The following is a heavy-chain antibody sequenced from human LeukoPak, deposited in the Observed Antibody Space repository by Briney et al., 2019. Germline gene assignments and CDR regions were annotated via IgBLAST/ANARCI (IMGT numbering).Heavy chain of an antibody. CDR2: ISGSGGST. D-gene: IGHD6-19*01. CDR3: AKEWWYSSGWYDGGRDY. Sequence: GGSLRLSCAASGFTFNNAWMSWVRQAPGKGPEWVSAISGSGGSTYYADSVKGRFTISRDNSKNTLYLQMNSLRAEDTAVYYCAKEWWYSSGWYDGGRDYWGQGTLVTVSS. J-gene: IGHJ4*02. V-gene: IGHV3-23*01. CDR1: GFTFNNAW.